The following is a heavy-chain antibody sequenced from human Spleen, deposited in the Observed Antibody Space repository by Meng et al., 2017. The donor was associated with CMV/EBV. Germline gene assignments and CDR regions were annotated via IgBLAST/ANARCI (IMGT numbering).Heavy chain of an antibody. D-gene: IGHD2-2*01. CDR1: GFTFDDYG. V-gene: IGHV3-20*04. CDR3: AKTSCSSTSCHYGMDV. Sequence: GGSLRLSCAASGFTFDDYGMSWVRQAPGKGLEWVSGINWNGGSTGYADSVKGRFTISRDNAKNSLYLQMNSLRAEDTALYYCAKTSCSSTSCHYGMDVWGQGTTVTVSS. CDR2: INWNGGST. J-gene: IGHJ6*02.